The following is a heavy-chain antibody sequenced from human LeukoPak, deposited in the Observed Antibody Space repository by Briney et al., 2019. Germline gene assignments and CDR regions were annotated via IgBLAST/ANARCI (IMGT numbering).Heavy chain of an antibody. CDR3: ARDERLLSFLK. CDR2: ITGSGGST. D-gene: IGHD3-3*01. V-gene: IGHV3-23*01. CDR1: GFTFSSYG. Sequence: GGSLRLSCAPSGFTFSSYGMSWVRQAPGKGLEWVSGITGSGGSTYYADSVKGRFTISRDNSKNTLYLQMNSLRAEDTAIYYCARDERLLSFLKWGQGTLVTVSS. J-gene: IGHJ4*02.